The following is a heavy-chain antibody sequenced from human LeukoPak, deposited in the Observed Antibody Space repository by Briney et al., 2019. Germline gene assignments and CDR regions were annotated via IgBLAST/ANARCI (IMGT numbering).Heavy chain of an antibody. D-gene: IGHD4-17*01. V-gene: IGHV1-8*01. J-gene: IGHJ4*02. CDR2: MNPNSGNT. CDR3: ARGLDDYGDYEGY. CDR1: GYTFTSYD. Sequence: ASVKVSCKASGYTFTSYDINWVRQATGQGLEWMGWMNPNSGNTGYAQKFQGRVTMTRNTSISTAYMELSSMRSEDTAVYYCARGLDDYGDYEGYWGQGTLVTVSS.